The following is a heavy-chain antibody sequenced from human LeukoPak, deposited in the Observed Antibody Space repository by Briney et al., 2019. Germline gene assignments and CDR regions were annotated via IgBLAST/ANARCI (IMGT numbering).Heavy chain of an antibody. CDR2: INHSGST. V-gene: IGHV4-34*01. J-gene: IGHJ2*01. D-gene: IGHD3-22*01. Sequence: PSETLSLTCAVYGGSFSGYYWSWIRQPPGKGLEWIGEINHSGSTNYNPSLKSRVTISVDTSKNQFSLKLSSVTAADTAVYYCARGRTYYYDSSGYHYARYFDLWGRGTLVTVSS. CDR1: GGSFSGYY. CDR3: ARGRTYYYDSSGYHYARYFDL.